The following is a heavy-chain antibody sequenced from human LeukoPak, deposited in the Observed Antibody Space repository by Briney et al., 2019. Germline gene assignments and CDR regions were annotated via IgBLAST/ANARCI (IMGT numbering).Heavy chain of an antibody. J-gene: IGHJ4*02. CDR2: ISSNGGST. CDR1: GFTFSSYA. Sequence: GGSLRLSCSASGFTFSSYAMHWVRQAPGKGLEYVSAISSNGGSTYYADSVKGRFTTSRDNSKNTLYLQMSSLRAEDTAVYYCVKGGSGSYYDYWGQGTLVTVSS. D-gene: IGHD3-10*01. V-gene: IGHV3-64D*06. CDR3: VKGGSGSYYDY.